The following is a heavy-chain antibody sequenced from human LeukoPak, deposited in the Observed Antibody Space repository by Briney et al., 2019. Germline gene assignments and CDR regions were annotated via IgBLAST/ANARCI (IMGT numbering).Heavy chain of an antibody. CDR3: ARDIRYSYGYANWFDP. V-gene: IGHV4-39*07. Sequence: SETLSLTCSVSGGSISSYYWNWIRQSPGKGLEWIGSIYYSGSTYYNPSLKSRVTISVDTSKNQFSLKLSSVTAADTAVYYCARDIRYSYGYANWFDPWGQGTLVTVSS. J-gene: IGHJ5*02. CDR1: GGSISSYY. CDR2: IYYSGST. D-gene: IGHD5-18*01.